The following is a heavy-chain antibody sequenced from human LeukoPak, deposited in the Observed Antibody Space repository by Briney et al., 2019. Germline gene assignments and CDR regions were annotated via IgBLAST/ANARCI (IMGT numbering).Heavy chain of an antibody. CDR2: IKSKTDGGTT. D-gene: IGHD3-22*01. CDR3: TTDPENYYDSSGYLY. Sequence: MTGGSLRLSCAASGFTFSNAWMNWVRQAPGKGLEWVGRIKSKTDGGTTDYAAPVKGRFTISRDDSKNTLYLQMNSLKTEDTAVYYCTTDPENYYDSSGYLYWGQGTLVTVYS. J-gene: IGHJ4*02. CDR1: GFTFSNAW. V-gene: IGHV3-15*07.